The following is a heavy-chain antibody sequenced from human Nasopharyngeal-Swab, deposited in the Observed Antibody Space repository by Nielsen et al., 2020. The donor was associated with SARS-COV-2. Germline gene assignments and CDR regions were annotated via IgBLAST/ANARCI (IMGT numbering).Heavy chain of an antibody. CDR2: ISYDGSDK. D-gene: IGHD3-16*01. CDR3: TRYAWTYADLSYFDY. CDR1: GFTFSTYG. J-gene: IGHJ4*02. V-gene: IGHV3-30*03. Sequence: GESLKISCAASGFTFSTYGMHWVRQAPGKGLEWVATISYDGSDKSYADSVKGRFSISRDNSKNTLSLEMNSLRNEDTAVYYCTRYAWTYADLSYFDYWGQGTLVTVSS.